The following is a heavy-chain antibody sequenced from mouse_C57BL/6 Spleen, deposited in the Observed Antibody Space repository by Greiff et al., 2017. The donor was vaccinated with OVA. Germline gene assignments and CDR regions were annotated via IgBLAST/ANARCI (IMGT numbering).Heavy chain of an antibody. CDR3: VRDPRLDGYYPYAMDY. Sequence: EVKLVESGGGLVQPKGSLKLSCAASGFTFNTYAMHWVRQAPGKGLEWVARIRSKSSNYATYYADSVKDRFTISRDDSQSMLYLQMNNLKTEDTAMYYCVRDPRLDGYYPYAMDYWGQGTSVTVSS. CDR2: IRSKSSNYAT. CDR1: GFTFNTYA. D-gene: IGHD2-3*01. J-gene: IGHJ4*01. V-gene: IGHV10-3*01.